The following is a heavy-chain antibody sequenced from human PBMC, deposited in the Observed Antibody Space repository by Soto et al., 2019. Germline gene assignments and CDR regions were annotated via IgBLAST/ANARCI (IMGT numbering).Heavy chain of an antibody. CDR2: IIPIFGTA. J-gene: IGHJ5*02. V-gene: IGHV1-69*13. CDR1: GGTFSSYA. CDR3: ASGSYPPNNWFDP. D-gene: IGHD1-26*01. Sequence: GASVKVSCKASGGTFSSYAISWVRQAPGQGLEWMGGIIPIFGTANYAQKFQGRVTITADESTSTAYMELSSLRSEDTAVYYCASGSYPPNNWFDPWGQGTLVTVSS.